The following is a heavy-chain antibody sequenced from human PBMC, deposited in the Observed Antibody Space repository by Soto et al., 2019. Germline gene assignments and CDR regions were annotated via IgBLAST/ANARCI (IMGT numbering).Heavy chain of an antibody. Sequence: QVQLVQSGAEVKKPGASVKVSCKASGYTFTSYSISWVRQAPGQGLEWMGWINVYNGNTKYAQKCQGRVTMTTDTSTSTVYMEVRSLTSDDTAVYHCGRDGVAVTTGISGYWGQGTLVTVSS. CDR1: GYTFTSYS. V-gene: IGHV1-18*01. D-gene: IGHD4-4*01. CDR2: INVYNGNT. CDR3: GRDGVAVTTGISGY. J-gene: IGHJ4*02.